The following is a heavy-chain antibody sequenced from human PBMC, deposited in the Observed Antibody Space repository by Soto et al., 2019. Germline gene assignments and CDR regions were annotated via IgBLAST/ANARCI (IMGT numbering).Heavy chain of an antibody. CDR1: GYTFTSYG. D-gene: IGHD3-22*01. V-gene: IGHV1-18*01. CDR3: ARSGQSDSSGPNWYYGMDV. Sequence: ASVKVSCKASGYTFTSYGIRWVRQAPGQGLEWMGWISAYNGNTNYAQKLQGRVTMTTDTSTSTAYMELRSLRSDDTAVYYCARSGQSDSSGPNWYYGMDVWGQGTTVTVS. CDR2: ISAYNGNT. J-gene: IGHJ6*02.